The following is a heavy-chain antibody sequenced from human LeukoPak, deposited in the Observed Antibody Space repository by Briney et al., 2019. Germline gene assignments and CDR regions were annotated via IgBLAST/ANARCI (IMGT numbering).Heavy chain of an antibody. D-gene: IGHD3-3*01. CDR3: ARDRSGDDDFWSGYYTNYFDL. J-gene: IGHJ5*02. V-gene: IGHV4-34*01. CDR2: INHSGST. Sequence: SETLSLTCAVYGGSFSGYYWSWIRQPPGKGLEWIGEINHSGSTNYNPSLKSRVTTSVDTSKNQFSLKLSSVTAADTAVYYCARDRSGDDDFWSGYYTNYFDLWGQGTLVTVSS. CDR1: GGSFSGYY.